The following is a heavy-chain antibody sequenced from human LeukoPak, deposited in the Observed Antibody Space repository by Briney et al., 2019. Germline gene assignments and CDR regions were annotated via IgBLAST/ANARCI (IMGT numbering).Heavy chain of an antibody. CDR3: ATYDILTGYYH. V-gene: IGHV3-23*01. CDR2: ISGSGGST. Sequence: GGSLRLSCAASGSTFSSYAMSWVRQAPGKGLEWVSAISGSGGSTYYADSVKGRFTISRDNSKNTLYLQMNSLRAEDTAVYYCATYDILTGYYHWGQGTLVTVSS. D-gene: IGHD3-9*01. J-gene: IGHJ5*02. CDR1: GSTFSSYA.